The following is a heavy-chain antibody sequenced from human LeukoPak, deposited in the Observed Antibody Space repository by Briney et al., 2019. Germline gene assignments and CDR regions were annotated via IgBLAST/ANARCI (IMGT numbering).Heavy chain of an antibody. CDR2: IYYSGTT. V-gene: IGHV4-59*01. D-gene: IGHD2-15*01. CDR1: GGSISPYY. Sequence: PSETLSLTCSVSGGSISPYYWSWIRQPPGKGLEWIGYIYYSGTTNYNPSLQSRVTISVATSKNQFSLKLSSVTAADTALYYCARDRASAGGFDYWGQGTTVTVSS. CDR3: ARDRASAGGFDY. J-gene: IGHJ4*03.